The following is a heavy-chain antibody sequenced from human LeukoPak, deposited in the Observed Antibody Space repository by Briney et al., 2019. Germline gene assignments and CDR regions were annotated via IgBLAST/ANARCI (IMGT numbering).Heavy chain of an antibody. J-gene: IGHJ2*01. V-gene: IGHV7-4-1*02. Sequence: ASVKVSCKASGYTFTSYAMNWVRQAPGQGLEWMGWINTNTGNPTYAQGFTGRFVFSLDTSVSTAYLQISSLKAEDTAVYYCARSVVDTAMESYWYFDLWGRGTLVTVSS. CDR2: INTNTGNP. D-gene: IGHD5-18*01. CDR3: ARSVVDTAMESYWYFDL. CDR1: GYTFTSYA.